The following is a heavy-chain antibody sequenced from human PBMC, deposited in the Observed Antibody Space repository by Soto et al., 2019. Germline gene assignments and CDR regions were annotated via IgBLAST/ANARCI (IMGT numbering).Heavy chain of an antibody. Sequence: EVPLVESGGGLIQPGGSLRLSCAVSGFTVRANYMSWVRQAPGKGLEWVSVIYSGGTTYYADSVKGRFIISRDISKNTLYLQLKILRAEDSALYYCDGYGHWGQGTLVTVTS. CDR2: IYSGGTT. CDR1: GFTVRANY. V-gene: IGHV3-53*01. D-gene: IGHD5-12*01. CDR3: DGYGH. J-gene: IGHJ4*02.